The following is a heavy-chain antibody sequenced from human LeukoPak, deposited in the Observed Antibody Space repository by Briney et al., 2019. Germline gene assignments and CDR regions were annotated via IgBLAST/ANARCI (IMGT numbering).Heavy chain of an antibody. CDR1: GHTFTNYG. Sequence: ASVKVSCKASGHTFTNYGISWVRQAPGQGLEWMGWINVNSGITSYAQKVQGRVTMTTDTSTSTVYMELSSLRSEDTAVYYCARDRGWELRWFELDYWGQGTLVTVSS. CDR2: INVNSGIT. J-gene: IGHJ4*02. D-gene: IGHD1-26*01. V-gene: IGHV1-18*01. CDR3: ARDRGWELRWFELDY.